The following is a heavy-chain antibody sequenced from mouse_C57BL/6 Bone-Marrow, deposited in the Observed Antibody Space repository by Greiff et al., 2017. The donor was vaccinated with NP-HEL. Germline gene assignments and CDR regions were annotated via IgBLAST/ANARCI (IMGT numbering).Heavy chain of an antibody. D-gene: IGHD1-1*01. CDR2: IYPRSGNT. CDR1: GYTFTSYG. V-gene: IGHV1-81*01. Sequence: VQLVESGAELARPGASVKLSCKASGYTFTSYGISWVKQRTGQGLEWIGEIYPRSGNTYYNEKFKGKATLTADKSSSTAYMELRSLTSEDSAVYFCARYYYGSSYEFAYWGQGTLVTVSA. CDR3: ARYYYGSSYEFAY. J-gene: IGHJ3*01.